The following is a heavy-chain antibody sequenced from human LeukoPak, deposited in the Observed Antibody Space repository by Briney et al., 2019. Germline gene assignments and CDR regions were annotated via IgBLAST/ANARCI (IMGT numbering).Heavy chain of an antibody. Sequence: ASETLSLTCTVSGGSISSSSYYWGWIRQPPGKGLEWIGSIYYSGSTYYNPSLKSRVTISVDTSKNQFSLKLSSVTAADTAVYYCARAGTLLGVSDPWGQGTLVTVSS. D-gene: IGHD6-19*01. CDR1: GGSISSSSYY. V-gene: IGHV4-39*01. CDR3: ARAGTLLGVSDP. J-gene: IGHJ5*02. CDR2: IYYSGST.